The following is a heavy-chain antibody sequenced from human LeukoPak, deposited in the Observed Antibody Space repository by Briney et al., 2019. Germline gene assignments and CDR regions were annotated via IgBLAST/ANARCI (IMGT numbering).Heavy chain of an antibody. J-gene: IGHJ3*02. CDR2: IYYSGST. D-gene: IGHD6-19*01. V-gene: IGHV4-39*07. CDR1: GGSISSSSYY. Sequence: SETLSLTCTVSGGSISSSSYYWGWIRQPPGKGLEWIGSIYYSGSTYYNPSLKSRVTISVDTSKNQFSLKLSSVTAADTAVHYCAREGWQWLVHAFDIWGQGTMVTVSS. CDR3: AREGWQWLVHAFDI.